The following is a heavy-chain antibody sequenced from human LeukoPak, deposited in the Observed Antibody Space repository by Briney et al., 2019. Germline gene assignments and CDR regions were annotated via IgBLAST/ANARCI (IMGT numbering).Heavy chain of an antibody. CDR3: AKVSSGWHYYFDY. CDR2: ISYDGSNK. D-gene: IGHD6-19*01. Sequence: GGSLRLSCAASGFTFSSYGMHWVRQAPGKGLEWVAVISYDGSNKYYADSVKGRFTISRDNSKNTLYLQMNSLRAEDTAVYCCAKVSSGWHYYFDYWGQGTLVTVSS. J-gene: IGHJ4*02. V-gene: IGHV3-30*18. CDR1: GFTFSSYG.